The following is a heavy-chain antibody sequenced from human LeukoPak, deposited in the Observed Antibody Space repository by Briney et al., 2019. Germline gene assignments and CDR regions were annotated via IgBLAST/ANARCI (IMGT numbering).Heavy chain of an antibody. CDR1: GGSISSYY. CDR2: IYYSGNT. CDR3: ASQYSSGWYGVGYFDY. D-gene: IGHD6-19*01. V-gene: IGHV4-59*08. Sequence: SETLSLTCTVSGGSISSYYWSWIRQPPGKGLEWIGYIYYSGNTNYNPSLKSRVTISVDTSKNQFSLKLSSVTAADTAVYYCASQYSSGWYGVGYFDYWGQGTLVTVSS. J-gene: IGHJ4*02.